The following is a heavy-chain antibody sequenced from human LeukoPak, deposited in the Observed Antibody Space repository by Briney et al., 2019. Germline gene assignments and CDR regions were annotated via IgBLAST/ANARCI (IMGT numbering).Heavy chain of an antibody. CDR2: INPNSGGT. D-gene: IGHD3-22*01. CDR3: ARDLGDNYYDSSGYYYEDY. J-gene: IGHJ4*02. CDR1: GYTFTGYY. Sequence: ASVKVSCKASGYTFTGYYMHWVRQAPGQGLEWMGRINPNSGGTNYAQKFQGRVTTTRDTSISTAYMELSRLRSDDTAVYYCARDLGDNYYDSSGYYYEDYWGQGTLVTVSS. V-gene: IGHV1-2*06.